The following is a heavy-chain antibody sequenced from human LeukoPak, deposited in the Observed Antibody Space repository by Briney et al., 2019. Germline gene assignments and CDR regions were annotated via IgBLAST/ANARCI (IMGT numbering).Heavy chain of an antibody. J-gene: IGHJ4*02. D-gene: IGHD4-17*01. CDR2: ISASDGTT. CDR1: GYSFSIYG. CDR3: ARCGAAVTTHFSH. V-gene: IGHV1-18*01. Sequence: ASVQVSCKASGYSFSIYGITWARQAPGQGLECLGWISASDGTTNYAQKVQDRVTITTDTSTSTAYLELRSLRSEDTAVYYCARCGAAVTTHFSHWGQGTLVTVSS.